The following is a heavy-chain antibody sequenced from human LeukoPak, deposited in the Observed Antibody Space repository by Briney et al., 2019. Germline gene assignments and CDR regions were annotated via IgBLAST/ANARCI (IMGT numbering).Heavy chain of an antibody. CDR1: GDSISDFY. D-gene: IGHD3-3*01. V-gene: IGHV4-59*08. CDR3: ARLLGGDPYYMDV. J-gene: IGHJ6*03. Sequence: SETLSLTCAVSGDSISDFYWSWVRQPPGKGLEWIGSIYYTGSTYYNPSLKSRVTISVAPSKNQFSLRLSSVTTADTAVYYCARLLGGDPYYMDVWGKGTTVTVSS. CDR2: IYYTGST.